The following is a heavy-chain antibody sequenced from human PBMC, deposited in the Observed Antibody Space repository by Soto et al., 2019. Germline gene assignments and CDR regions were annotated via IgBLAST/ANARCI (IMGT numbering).Heavy chain of an antibody. Sequence: ASVKVSCKASGGTFSSYVISWVRQAPGQGLEWMGGIIPMYGTVNYAQKFQGRVTITADESARTSYMELRSLKSQDTAVYYCVRDSGAKLSSSWGQGTLVTVSS. V-gene: IGHV1-69*13. CDR1: GGTFSSYV. D-gene: IGHD6-13*01. CDR3: VRDSGAKLSSS. CDR2: IIPMYGTV. J-gene: IGHJ4*02.